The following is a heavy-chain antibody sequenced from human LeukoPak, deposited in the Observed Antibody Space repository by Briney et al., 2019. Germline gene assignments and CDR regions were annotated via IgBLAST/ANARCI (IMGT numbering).Heavy chain of an antibody. J-gene: IGHJ3*02. D-gene: IGHD6-13*01. V-gene: IGHV4-39*07. CDR2: IYYSGST. CDR1: AGSISSSSYY. Sequence: SETLSLTCTASAGSISSSSYYWGWLRQPPGKGVEWIGSIYYSGSTYYNPSLKSRVIISVDTSKNQFSLKLSSVTAADTAVYYCARDLYSSRTNDAFVIWGQGTMVTVSS. CDR3: ARDLYSSRTNDAFVI.